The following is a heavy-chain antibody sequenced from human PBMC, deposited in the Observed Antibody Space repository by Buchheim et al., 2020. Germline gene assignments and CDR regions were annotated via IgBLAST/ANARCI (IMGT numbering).Heavy chain of an antibody. CDR3: GRDSTLTGFGTTDY. CDR1: GFTFSNYD. CDR2: IWYDGGDK. V-gene: IGHV3-33*01. D-gene: IGHD2/OR15-2a*01. J-gene: IGHJ4*02. Sequence: QVQLVESGGGVVQPGRSLRLSCAASGFTFSNYDMHWVRQAPGKGLEWLAIIWYDGGDKYYADSVKGRFTLSRDNSKNTMDLQMNSLRAEDTAVYYCGRDSTLTGFGTTDYWGQGIL.